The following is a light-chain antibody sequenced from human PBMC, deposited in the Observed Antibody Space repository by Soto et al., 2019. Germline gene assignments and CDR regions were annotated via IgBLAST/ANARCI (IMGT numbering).Light chain of an antibody. J-gene: IGKJ2*01. CDR1: QSVRSSS. CDR2: GAS. CDR3: QQYGTSPPT. V-gene: IGKV3-20*01. Sequence: EMVLTQSPETLSLSPGESATLSCRTSQSVRSSSLAWYQQKDGQAPRLLIYGASTRVGGIPDRFSGSGSGTDFTLTVSRLEPEDFAVFYCQQYGTSPPTFGQGTKLEIK.